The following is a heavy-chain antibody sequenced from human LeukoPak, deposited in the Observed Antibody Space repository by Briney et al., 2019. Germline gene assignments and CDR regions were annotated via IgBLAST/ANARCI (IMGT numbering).Heavy chain of an antibody. D-gene: IGHD2-21*01. Sequence: PGGSLRLSCAASGFTFSSYSMNWVRQAPGKGLEWVSSISSGSSYIYYADSVKGRFTISRDNAKNSLYLQMNSLRAEDTAVYYCARDGGGDAFDIWGQGTMVTVSS. V-gene: IGHV3-21*01. J-gene: IGHJ3*02. CDR2: ISSGSSYI. CDR1: GFTFSSYS. CDR3: ARDGGGDAFDI.